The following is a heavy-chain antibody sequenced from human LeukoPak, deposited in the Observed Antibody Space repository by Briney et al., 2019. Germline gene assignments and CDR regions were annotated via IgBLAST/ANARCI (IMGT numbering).Heavy chain of an antibody. D-gene: IGHD6-13*01. CDR3: ARGMAAAGTWEYYFDY. CDR2: IYSGGST. V-gene: IGHV3-53*01. Sequence: AGGSLRLSCAASGFTVSSNYMSWVRQAPGKGLEWVSVIYSGGSTYYADSVKGRFTISRDNSKNTLYLQMNSLRAEDTAVYYCARGMAAAGTWEYYFDYWGQGTLVTVSS. CDR1: GFTVSSNY. J-gene: IGHJ4*02.